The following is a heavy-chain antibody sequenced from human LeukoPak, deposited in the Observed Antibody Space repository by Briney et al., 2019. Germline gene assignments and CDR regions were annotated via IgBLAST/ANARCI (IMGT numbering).Heavy chain of an antibody. CDR2: IYQNGGT. V-gene: IGHV4-39*01. CDR3: ARRIAAAGVDYFDY. J-gene: IGHJ4*02. CDR1: GGSISSYY. D-gene: IGHD6-13*01. Sequence: SETLSLTCTVSGGSISSYYWGWIRQPPGKGLEWIGSIYQNGGTYYNPSLQSRVTLSVDTSKNQFSLKLSSVTAADTAVYYCARRIAAAGVDYFDYWGQGTLVTVSS.